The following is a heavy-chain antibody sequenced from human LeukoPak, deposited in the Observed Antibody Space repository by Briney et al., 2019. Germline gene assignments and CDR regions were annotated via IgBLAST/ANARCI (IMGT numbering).Heavy chain of an antibody. D-gene: IGHD6-6*01. J-gene: IGHJ4*02. V-gene: IGHV4-30-2*01. CDR3: ARALGAARSFHLFDY. Sequence: PSQTLSLTCAVSGGSISSGGYSWSWIRQPPGKGLEWIGYIYHSGSTYYNPSLKSRVTMSVDTSKNQFSLRLSSVTAADTAVYYCARALGAARSFHLFDYWGQGTLVTVSS. CDR1: GGSISSGGYS. CDR2: IYHSGST.